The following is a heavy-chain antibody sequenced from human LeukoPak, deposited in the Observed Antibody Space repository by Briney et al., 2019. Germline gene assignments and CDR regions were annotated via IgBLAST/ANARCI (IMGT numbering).Heavy chain of an antibody. D-gene: IGHD2-21*02. CDR1: GPTVTNFW. Sequence: HGESLKISCRVSGPTVTNFWITWVRQMPGKGMEWMGIIFPGDSEARYSPSLQGQVTISVDKDSRTAFLQWTSLRASDTAMYYCATQKYGDYYFDYWGQGTLVTVSS. V-gene: IGHV5-51*01. J-gene: IGHJ4*02. CDR2: IFPGDSEA. CDR3: ATQKYGDYYFDY.